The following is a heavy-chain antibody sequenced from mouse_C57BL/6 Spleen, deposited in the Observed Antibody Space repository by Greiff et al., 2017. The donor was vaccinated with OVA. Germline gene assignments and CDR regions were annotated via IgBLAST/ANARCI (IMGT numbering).Heavy chain of an antibody. Sequence: VQLVESGAELVRPGASVTLSCKASGYTFTDYEMHWVKQTPVHGLEWIGAIDPETGGTAYNQKFKGKAILTADKSSSTAYMELRSLTSEDSAVYYCTRGIYYGYYFDYWGQGTTLTVSS. V-gene: IGHV1-15*01. D-gene: IGHD2-1*01. CDR3: TRGIYYGYYFDY. CDR2: IDPETGGT. CDR1: GYTFTDYE. J-gene: IGHJ2*01.